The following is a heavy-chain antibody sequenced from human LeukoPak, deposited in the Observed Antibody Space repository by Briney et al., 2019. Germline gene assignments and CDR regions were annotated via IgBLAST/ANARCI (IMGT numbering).Heavy chain of an antibody. V-gene: IGHV3-21*01. CDR3: AGIYYGSGSFDY. Sequence: GGSLRLSCAASGFTFSSYRMNWVCKAPGEGPEWVSSISSSSSYIYYADSVKGRFTISRDNATNSLYLQMNSLRAEDTAMYYCAGIYYGSGSFDYWGQGTLVTVSS. CDR2: ISSSSSYI. D-gene: IGHD3-10*01. J-gene: IGHJ4*02. CDR1: GFTFSSYR.